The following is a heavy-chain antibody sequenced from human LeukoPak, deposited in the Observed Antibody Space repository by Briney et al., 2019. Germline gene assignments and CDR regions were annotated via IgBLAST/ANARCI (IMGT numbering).Heavy chain of an antibody. D-gene: IGHD6-6*01. Sequence: ASAKVSCKASGGTFSSYAISWVRQAPGQGLEWMGGIIPIFGTANYAQKFQGRVTITADESTSTAYMELSSLRSEDTAVYYCARDSESTHSSSSYYFDYWGQGTLVTVSS. V-gene: IGHV1-69*13. CDR3: ARDSESTHSSSSYYFDY. J-gene: IGHJ4*02. CDR1: GGTFSSYA. CDR2: IIPIFGTA.